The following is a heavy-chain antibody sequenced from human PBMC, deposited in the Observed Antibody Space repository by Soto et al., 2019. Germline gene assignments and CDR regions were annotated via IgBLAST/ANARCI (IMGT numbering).Heavy chain of an antibody. J-gene: IGHJ4*02. CDR2: IYHSGST. CDR1: GGSISSSNW. V-gene: IGHV4-4*02. D-gene: IGHD6-13*01. CDR3: ARETSSTLDY. Sequence: SETLSLTCAVSGGSISSSNWWSWVRQPPGKGLEWIGEIYHSGSTNYNPSLRSRVTISLDQSKNQFSLRLSSVTAADTAVYYCARETSSTLDYWGQGTLGTVSS.